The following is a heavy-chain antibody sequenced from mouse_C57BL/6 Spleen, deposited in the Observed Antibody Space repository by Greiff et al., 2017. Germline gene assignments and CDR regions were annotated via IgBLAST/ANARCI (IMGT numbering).Heavy chain of an antibody. V-gene: IGHV2-9*01. D-gene: IGHD2-2*01. CDR3: ANREGLLWLFAA. CDR1: GFSLTSYG. J-gene: IGHJ3*01. CDR2: LWGGGST. Sequence: VQLQASGPGLVAPSQSLSITCTVSGFSLTSYGVDWVRQPPGKGLEWLGVLWGGGSTNSTSALMSRLSISKDNSKSQVFLKMNSLQTDDTAMYYCANREGLLWLFAAWGQGTLVTVSA.